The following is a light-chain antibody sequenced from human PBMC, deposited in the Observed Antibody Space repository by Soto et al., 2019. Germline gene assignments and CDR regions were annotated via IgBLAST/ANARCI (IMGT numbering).Light chain of an antibody. J-gene: IGLJ3*02. CDR1: SSNIGIDF. Sequence: QSVLTQPPSVSVAPGQEVTISCSGSSSNIGIDFVSWYQHLPGTAPKLLIYEDNKRPSWIPGRFSGSKSGTLATLVITGLQTGDEADYYCGAWDISLSGGVFGGGTQLTV. V-gene: IGLV1-51*02. CDR2: EDN. CDR3: GAWDISLSGGV.